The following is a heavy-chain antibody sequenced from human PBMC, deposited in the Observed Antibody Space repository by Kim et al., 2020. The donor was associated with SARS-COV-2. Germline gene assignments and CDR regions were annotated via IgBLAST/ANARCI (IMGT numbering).Heavy chain of an antibody. D-gene: IGHD6-19*01. CDR2: IYYSGST. CDR3: ARTYSSDGAGTALDY. V-gene: IGHV4-39*01. CDR1: GGSISSSSYY. J-gene: IGHJ4*02. Sequence: SETLSLTCTVSGGSISSSSYYWGWIRQPPGKGLEWIGSIYYSGSTYYNPSLKSRVTISVDTSKNQFSLKLSSVTAADTAVYYCARTYSSDGAGTALDYWGQGTLVTVSS.